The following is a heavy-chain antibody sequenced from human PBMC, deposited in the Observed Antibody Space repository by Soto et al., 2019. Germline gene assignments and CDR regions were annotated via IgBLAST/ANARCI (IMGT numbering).Heavy chain of an antibody. J-gene: IGHJ3*02. V-gene: IGHV4-59*01. D-gene: IGHD1-26*01. Sequence: QVQLRESGPGLVKPSETLSLTCTVSSGSIGTYFWSWIRQPPGKGLEWIGYIYYSGITNYNPSLKGRVTIFLDTSKNQFSLRLSSVTAADTAVYYCARGRGGTYDAFDIWGQGTLVTVSS. CDR3: ARGRGGTYDAFDI. CDR1: SGSIGTYF. CDR2: IYYSGIT.